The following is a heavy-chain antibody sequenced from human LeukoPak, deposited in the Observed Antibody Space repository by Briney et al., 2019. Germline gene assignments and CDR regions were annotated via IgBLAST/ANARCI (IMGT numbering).Heavy chain of an antibody. CDR3: ARDSGTWFYLQD. J-gene: IGHJ1*01. V-gene: IGHV3-33*01. CDR2: IRYGGSHQ. D-gene: IGHD2/OR15-2a*01. CDR1: GFSFGSYG. Sequence: GRSLRLSCAASGFSFGSYGMHWVRQAPGKGLEWVAFIRYGGSHQFYADSVRGRFTISRDNPKNTLYLQMNSLRGEDTAVYFCARDSGTWFYLQDWGQGTWSPSPQ.